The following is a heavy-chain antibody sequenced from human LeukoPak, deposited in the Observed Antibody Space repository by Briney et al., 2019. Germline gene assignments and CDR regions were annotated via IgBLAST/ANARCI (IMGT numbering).Heavy chain of an antibody. Sequence: LGESLKISCKGSGYSFTSYWIGWVRQIPGKGLEWMGIIYPGDSDTRYSPSFQGQVTISADKSISTAYLQWSSLKASDTAMYYCARQATTRLYADYFDYWGQGTLVTVSS. CDR1: GYSFTSYW. CDR3: ARQATTRLYADYFDY. D-gene: IGHD2-8*01. J-gene: IGHJ4*02. CDR2: IYPGDSDT. V-gene: IGHV5-51*01.